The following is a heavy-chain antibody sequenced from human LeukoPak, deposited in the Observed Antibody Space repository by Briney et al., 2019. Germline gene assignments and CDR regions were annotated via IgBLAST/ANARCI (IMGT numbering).Heavy chain of an antibody. Sequence: GASVKVSCKASGYTFTSYDINWVRQATGQGLEWMGWMNPNSGNTGYAQKFQGRVTITRNTSISTAYMELSSLRSEDTAVYYCARDGAVIAVDAFDIWGQGTMVTVSS. V-gene: IGHV1-8*03. CDR2: MNPNSGNT. CDR3: ARDGAVIAVDAFDI. CDR1: GYTFTSYD. D-gene: IGHD6-19*01. J-gene: IGHJ3*02.